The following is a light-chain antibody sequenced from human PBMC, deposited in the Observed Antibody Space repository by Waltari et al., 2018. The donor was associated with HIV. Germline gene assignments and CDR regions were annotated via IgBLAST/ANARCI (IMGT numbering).Light chain of an antibody. CDR2: SND. CDR1: SYNIGRKS. Sequence: QSVLTQPPTASGNPGQRVTISCSGRSYNIGRKSVYWYKQFPGTAPTLLITSNDKQPSGAPDLFSGSKSGTSAALASIGLRSEEGADDYCAAWDDSLSVWMFGGGTKMTVL. V-gene: IGLV1-47*01. CDR3: AAWDDSLSVWM. J-gene: IGLJ3*02.